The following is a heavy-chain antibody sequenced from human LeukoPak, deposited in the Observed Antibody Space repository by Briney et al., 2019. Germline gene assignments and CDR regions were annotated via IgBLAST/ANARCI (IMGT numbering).Heavy chain of an antibody. D-gene: IGHD6-13*01. CDR2: ISSSSSYI. V-gene: IGHV3-21*01. Sequence: GGSLRVSCAASGFTFSSYSMNWVRQAPGKGLEWVSSISSSSSYIYYADSVKGRFTISRDNAKNSLYLQMNSLRAEDTAVYYCARDPYSSRGRYYFDYWGQGTLVTVSS. CDR3: ARDPYSSRGRYYFDY. CDR1: GFTFSSYS. J-gene: IGHJ4*02.